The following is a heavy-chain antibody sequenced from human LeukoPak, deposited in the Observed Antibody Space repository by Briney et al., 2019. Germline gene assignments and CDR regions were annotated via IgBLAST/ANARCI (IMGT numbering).Heavy chain of an antibody. CDR2: MNPNSGNT. J-gene: IGHJ4*02. D-gene: IGHD3-16*01. Sequence: ASVKVSCKASGYTFTSYDINWVRPATGQGLEWMGWMNPNSGNTGYAQKFQGRVTMTRNTSISTAYMELSSLRSEDTAVYYCAREGARGGGDDYWGQGTLVTVSS. CDR3: AREGARGGGDDY. V-gene: IGHV1-8*01. CDR1: GYTFTSYD.